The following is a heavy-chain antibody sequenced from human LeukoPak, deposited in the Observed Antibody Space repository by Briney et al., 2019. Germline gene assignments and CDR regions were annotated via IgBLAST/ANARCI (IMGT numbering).Heavy chain of an antibody. D-gene: IGHD2-15*01. CDR1: GYTFTSYG. V-gene: IGHV1-18*01. Sequence: ASVKVSCKASGYTFTSYGISWVRQAPGQGLEWMGWISAYNGNTNYAQKLQGRVTMTTDTSTSTAYMELRSLRSDDTAVYYCARGKGCSCGSCQDGRYNWFDPWGQGTLVTVSS. CDR2: ISAYNGNT. CDR3: ARGKGCSCGSCQDGRYNWFDP. J-gene: IGHJ5*02.